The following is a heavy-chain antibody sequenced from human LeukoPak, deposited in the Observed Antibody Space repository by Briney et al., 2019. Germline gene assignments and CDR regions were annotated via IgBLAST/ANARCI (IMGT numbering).Heavy chain of an antibody. CDR2: ISGSGGST. CDR3: AKFGNCTGGSCSHPFDY. J-gene: IGHJ4*02. CDR1: AFTFSIYG. D-gene: IGHD2-15*01. V-gene: IGHV3-23*01. Sequence: GGSLRLSCAASAFTFSIYGMSWVRQAPGKGLEWVSAISGSGGSTYYADSVKGRFTISRDNSKNTLYLQMNSLRAEDTAVYYCAKFGNCTGGSCSHPFDYWGQGTLVTVSS.